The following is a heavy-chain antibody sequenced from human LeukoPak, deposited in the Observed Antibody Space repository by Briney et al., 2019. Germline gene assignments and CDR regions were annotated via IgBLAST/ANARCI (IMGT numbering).Heavy chain of an antibody. Sequence: GGSLRLSCAASGFTFDDYGMSWVRQAPGKGLEWVSGINWNGGSTGYADSVKGRFTISRDNSKNTLYLQMNSLRAEDTAVYYCAKDTPDSSAYYLENWGQGTLVTVSS. CDR1: GFTFDDYG. V-gene: IGHV3-20*04. D-gene: IGHD3-22*01. CDR3: AKDTPDSSAYYLEN. J-gene: IGHJ4*02. CDR2: INWNGGST.